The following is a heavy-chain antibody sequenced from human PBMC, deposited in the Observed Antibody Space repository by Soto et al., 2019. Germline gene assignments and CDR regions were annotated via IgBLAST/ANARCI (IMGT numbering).Heavy chain of an antibody. J-gene: IGHJ4*02. CDR3: AYDPAPKMYSSSWYYFDY. CDR1: GFTFSSYA. Sequence: GGSLRLSCAASGFTFSSYAMSWVRQAPGKGLEWVSSITGGGENTHYADSVKGRFTISRDNSKNTLSLQMNSLRVEDTAVYQSAYDPAPKMYSSSWYYFDYWGQGTLVTVSS. V-gene: IGHV3-23*01. D-gene: IGHD6-13*01. CDR2: ITGGGENT.